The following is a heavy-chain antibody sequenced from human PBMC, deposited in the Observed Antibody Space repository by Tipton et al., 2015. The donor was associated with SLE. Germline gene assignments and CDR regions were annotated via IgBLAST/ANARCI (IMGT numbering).Heavy chain of an antibody. D-gene: IGHD2-15*01. CDR2: INHSGST. CDR1: GGSFSGYY. Sequence: TLSLTCSVYGGSFSGYYWSWIRQPPGKGLEWIGEINHSGSTNYNPSLKSRVTISVDTSKNQFSLKLSSVTAADTAVYYCARKGNCSGGSCFDCWGQGTLYTVSS. V-gene: IGHV4-34*01. CDR3: ARKGNCSGGSCFDC. J-gene: IGHJ4*02.